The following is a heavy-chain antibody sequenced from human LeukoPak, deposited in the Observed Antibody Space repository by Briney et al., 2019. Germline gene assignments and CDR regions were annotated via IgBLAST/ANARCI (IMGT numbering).Heavy chain of an antibody. V-gene: IGHV1-2*02. J-gene: IGHJ4*02. CDR2: INFNSGAT. CDR1: EHTFTGYY. Sequence: ASVKVSCEASEHTFTGYYLHWVRQAPGQGLEWMGWINFNSGATNYAQKFQGRVTMTRDTSITTAYMELSSLGFDDTAIYYCSREDYWGQGTPVTVSS. CDR3: SREDY.